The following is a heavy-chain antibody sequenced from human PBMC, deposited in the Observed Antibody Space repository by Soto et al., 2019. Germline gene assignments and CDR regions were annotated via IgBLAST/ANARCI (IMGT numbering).Heavy chain of an antibody. CDR2: IYYSGST. D-gene: IGHD3-22*01. CDR1: GGSISSSSYY. Sequence: SETLSLTCTVSGGSISSSSYYWGWIRQPPGKGLEWIGSIYYSGSTYYNPSLKSRDSISVETSKNRFSLKLTSVTAADTAVYYCARCVGWYYDSSGYYRPSPAYFDYWGQGTLVTVSS. CDR3: ARCVGWYYDSSGYYRPSPAYFDY. J-gene: IGHJ4*02. V-gene: IGHV4-39*01.